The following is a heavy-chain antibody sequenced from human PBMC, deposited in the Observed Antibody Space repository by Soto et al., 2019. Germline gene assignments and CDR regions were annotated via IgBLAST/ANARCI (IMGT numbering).Heavy chain of an antibody. D-gene: IGHD6-13*01. CDR1: GGSINSGCYY. Sequence: QVQLQESGPGLVKPSQPLSLICTVSGGSINSGCYYWNWIRQHPGKGLEWIGYIFYSGSTYYNPFLRSRVTISADTSENQFALNLSSVTAADTAVYFCARGYRQSGYSSSWVFDYWGPGTLVNVSS. V-gene: IGHV4-31*03. CDR3: ARGYRQSGYSSSWVFDY. J-gene: IGHJ4*02. CDR2: IFYSGST.